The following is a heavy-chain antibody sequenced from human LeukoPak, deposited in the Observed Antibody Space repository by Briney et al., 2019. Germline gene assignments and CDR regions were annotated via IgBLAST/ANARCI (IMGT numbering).Heavy chain of an antibody. CDR1: GGSFSGYY. J-gene: IGHJ4*02. CDR3: ASLPLRYYDFWSGYYPPAY. V-gene: IGHV4-34*01. Sequence: SETLSLTCAVYGGSFSGYYWSWIRQPPGKGLEWIGEINHSGSTNYNPSLRSRVTISVDTSKNQFSLRLSSVTVADTAVYYCASLPLRYYDFWSGYYPPAYWGQGTLVTVSS. D-gene: IGHD3-3*01. CDR2: INHSGST.